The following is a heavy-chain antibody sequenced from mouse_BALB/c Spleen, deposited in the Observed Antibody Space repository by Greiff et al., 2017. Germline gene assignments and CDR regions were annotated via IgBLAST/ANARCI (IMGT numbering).Heavy chain of an antibody. D-gene: IGHD2-4*01. Sequence: VQLQQPGAELVRPGASVKLSCKASGYSFTIYWMHWVKQRPGQGLEWIGAIYPGNSDTSYNQKFKGKAKLTAVTSASTAYMELSSLTNEDSAVYYCTRSGYYDYGAYAMDYWGQGTSVTVSS. V-gene: IGHV1-5*01. CDR2: IYPGNSDT. CDR3: TRSGYYDYGAYAMDY. CDR1: GYSFTIYW. J-gene: IGHJ4*01.